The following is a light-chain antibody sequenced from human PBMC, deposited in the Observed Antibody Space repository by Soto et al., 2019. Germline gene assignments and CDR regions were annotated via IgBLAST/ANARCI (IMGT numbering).Light chain of an antibody. J-gene: IGKJ5*01. Sequence: ETVLTQSPGTLSLSPGERATLSCRASQSVSRNNLVWYQQRPGQPPRLLIYGASSRATGIPDRFSGSGSGTDFTLTITRLEPEDSAVYFCQQYTGPPTTFGQGTRLEIK. CDR2: GAS. CDR3: QQYTGPPTT. V-gene: IGKV3-20*01. CDR1: QSVSRNN.